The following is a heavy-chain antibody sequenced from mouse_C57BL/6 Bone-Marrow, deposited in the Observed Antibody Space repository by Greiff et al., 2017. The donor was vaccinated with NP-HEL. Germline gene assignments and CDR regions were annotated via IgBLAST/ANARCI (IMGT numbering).Heavy chain of an antibody. CDR3: ARQRAYDYDVGY. Sequence: EVQVVESGGDLVKPGGSLKLSCAASGFTFSSYGMSWVRQTPDKRLEWVATISSGGSYTYYPDSVKGRFTISRDNAKNTLYLQMSSLKSEDTAMYYCARQRAYDYDVGYWGQGTTLTVSS. CDR2: ISSGGSYT. CDR1: GFTFSSYG. V-gene: IGHV5-6*01. J-gene: IGHJ2*01. D-gene: IGHD2-4*01.